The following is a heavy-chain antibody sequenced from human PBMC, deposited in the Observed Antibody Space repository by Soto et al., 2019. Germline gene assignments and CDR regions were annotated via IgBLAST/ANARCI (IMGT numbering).Heavy chain of an antibody. Sequence: QVQLEQSGAEVKKPGSSMKVSCKPFGGFFSSFGINWVRQAPGQGLEWMGRSIPIVDVAEYAQRFHDRVTITADKSTTTVYMELRDLTSADTAVYFCPRGDASPWFYFDQWGQGSLVTVSS. V-gene: IGHV1-69*04. D-gene: IGHD3-9*01. CDR2: SIPIVDVA. CDR1: GGFFSSFG. CDR3: PRGDASPWFYFDQ. J-gene: IGHJ4*02.